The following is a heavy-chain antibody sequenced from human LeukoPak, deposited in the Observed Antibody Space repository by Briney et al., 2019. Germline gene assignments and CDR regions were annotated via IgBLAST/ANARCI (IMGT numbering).Heavy chain of an antibody. Sequence: SETLSLTCAVYGGSFSGYYWSWIRQPPGKGLEWIGEINHSGSTNYNPSLKSRVTISVDTSKNQFSLKLSSVTAADTAVYYCARHRDRVNWFDPWGQGTLVTVSS. V-gene: IGHV4-34*01. J-gene: IGHJ5*02. CDR3: ARHRDRVNWFDP. CDR1: GGSFSGYY. CDR2: INHSGST.